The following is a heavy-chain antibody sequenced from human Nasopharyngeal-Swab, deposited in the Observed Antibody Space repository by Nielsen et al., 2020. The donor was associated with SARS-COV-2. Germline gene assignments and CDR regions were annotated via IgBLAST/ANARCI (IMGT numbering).Heavy chain of an antibody. J-gene: IGHJ5*02. CDR3: ARDGLSLQYSSGWYGWFGP. D-gene: IGHD6-19*01. CDR1: GYTFTSYA. V-gene: IGHV7-4-1*02. Sequence: ASVQVSCKASGYTFTSYAMNWVRQAPGQGLEWMGWINTNTGNPTYAQGFTGRFVFSLDTSVSTAYLQISSLKAEDTAVYYCARDGLSLQYSSGWYGWFGPWGQGTLVTVSS. CDR2: INTNTGNP.